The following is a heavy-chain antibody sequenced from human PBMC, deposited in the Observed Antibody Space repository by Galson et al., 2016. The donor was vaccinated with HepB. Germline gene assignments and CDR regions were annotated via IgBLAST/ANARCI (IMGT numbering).Heavy chain of an antibody. CDR3: ARMAIVGAHFDY. V-gene: IGHV2-5*02. J-gene: IGHJ4*02. CDR1: GFSLSTSRLA. CDR2: IYWDEDK. Sequence: PALVKPTQTLTLTCTFSGFSLSTSRLAVGWIRQPPGKALEWLAHIYWDEDKRYNPSLKSRLTITKDTSRNHVVLTMTNMDPVDTATYYCARMAIVGAHFDYWGQGILVTVSS. D-gene: IGHD1-26*01.